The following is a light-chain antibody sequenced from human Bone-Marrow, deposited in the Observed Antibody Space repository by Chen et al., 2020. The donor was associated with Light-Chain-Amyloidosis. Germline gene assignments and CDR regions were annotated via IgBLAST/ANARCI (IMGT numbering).Light chain of an antibody. J-gene: IGLJ3*02. V-gene: IGLV1-51*02. Sequence: QSVLTQPPSVSAAPGPKVTISCSGSNSNIGINYVSWYQQLPGTSPKILMYENNQRPSGIPDRFSGSKSGTSATLGVAGLQTGDEADYYCATWDSSLTVWMFGGGTKLTVL. CDR2: ENN. CDR3: ATWDSSLTVWM. CDR1: NSNIGINY.